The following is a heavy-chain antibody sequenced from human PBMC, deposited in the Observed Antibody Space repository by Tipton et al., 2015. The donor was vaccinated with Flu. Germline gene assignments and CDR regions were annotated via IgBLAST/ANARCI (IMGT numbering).Heavy chain of an antibody. CDR1: GASISSYY. D-gene: IGHD6-13*01. J-gene: IGHJ4*02. V-gene: IGHV4-59*01. CDR3: ARIAAAGTGYFDY. CDR2: IYYSGST. Sequence: TLSLTCTVSGASISSYYWSWIRQPAGKGLEWIGYIYYSGSTNYNPSLKSRVTISVDTSKNQFSLKLSSVTAADTAVYYCARIAAAGTGYFDYWGQGTLVTVSS.